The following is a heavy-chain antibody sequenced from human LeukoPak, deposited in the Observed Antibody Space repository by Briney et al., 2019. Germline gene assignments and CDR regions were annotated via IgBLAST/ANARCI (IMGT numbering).Heavy chain of an antibody. D-gene: IGHD3-9*01. CDR3: TPSLYDILTGSDY. CDR2: IRSKANSYAT. J-gene: IGHJ4*02. V-gene: IGHV3-73*01. Sequence: GGSLRLSCAASGFTSSGSAMHWVRQAPGKGLEWVGRIRSKANSYATAYAASVKGRFTISRDDSKNTAYLQMNSLKTEDTAVYYCTPSLYDILTGSDYWGQGTLVTVSS. CDR1: GFTSSGSA.